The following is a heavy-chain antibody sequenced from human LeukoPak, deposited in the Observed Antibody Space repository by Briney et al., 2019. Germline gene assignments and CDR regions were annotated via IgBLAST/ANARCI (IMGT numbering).Heavy chain of an antibody. CDR1: GGSFSGYY. CDR2: IYYSGST. D-gene: IGHD1-26*01. Sequence: SETLSLTCAVYGGSFSGYYWSWIRQPPGKGLEWIGYIYYSGSTNYNPSLKSRVTISVDTSKNQFSLKLSSVTAADTAVYYCARVQYLRMGNAFDIWGQGTMVTVSS. CDR3: ARVQYLRMGNAFDI. V-gene: IGHV4-59*01. J-gene: IGHJ3*02.